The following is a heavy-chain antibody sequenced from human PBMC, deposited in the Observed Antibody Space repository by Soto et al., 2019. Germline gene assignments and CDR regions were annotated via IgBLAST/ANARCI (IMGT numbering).Heavy chain of an antibody. J-gene: IGHJ4*02. CDR2: IYSGGST. CDR1: GFTVSSNY. CDR3: ARAESLRPGPLDD. Sequence: GGSLRLSCAASGFTVSSNYISWVRQAPGKGLEWVSVIYSGGSTYYADSVKGRFTISRDNSKNTLYLQMNSLRAEDTAVYYCARAESLRPGPLDDWGQGTLVTVSS. V-gene: IGHV3-66*01.